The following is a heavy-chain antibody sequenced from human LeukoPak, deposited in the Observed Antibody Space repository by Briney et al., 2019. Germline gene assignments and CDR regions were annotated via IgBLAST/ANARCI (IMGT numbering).Heavy chain of an antibody. CDR2: ISNNGGYT. CDR3: AKQLGYCSDGSCYFPY. J-gene: IGHJ4*02. Sequence: GGSLRLSCAASGFTFCSSAMSWVRQAPGKGLEWVSAISNNGGYTYYADSVQGRFTISRDNSKSTLCLQMNSLRAEDTAVYYCAKQLGYCSDGSCYFPYWGQGTLVTVSS. D-gene: IGHD2-15*01. V-gene: IGHV3-23*01. CDR1: GFTFCSSA.